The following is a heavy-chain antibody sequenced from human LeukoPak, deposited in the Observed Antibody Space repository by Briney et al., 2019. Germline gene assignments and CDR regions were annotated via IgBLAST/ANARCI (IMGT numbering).Heavy chain of an antibody. CDR1: GFTFSSYA. CDR3: AKDFSVYYYDSRVLDY. CDR2: ISGSGAGT. Sequence: SGGSLRLSCAASGFTFSSYAMNWVRRAPGQGLQRVSAISGSGAGTYYADSVKGRFTISRDNSKKTLYLQMNSLRPEDTAVYYCAKDFSVYYYDSRVLDYWGQGTLATVSS. D-gene: IGHD3-22*01. V-gene: IGHV3-23*01. J-gene: IGHJ4*02.